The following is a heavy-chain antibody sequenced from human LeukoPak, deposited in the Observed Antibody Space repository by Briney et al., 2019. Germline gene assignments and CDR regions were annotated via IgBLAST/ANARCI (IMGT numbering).Heavy chain of an antibody. CDR3: ARARVGLASTVTTFHY. V-gene: IGHV3-20*04. CDR2: INWNGGST. J-gene: IGHJ4*02. D-gene: IGHD4-17*01. CDR1: GFTFDDYG. Sequence: GGSLRLSCAASGFTFDDYGMSWVRQAPGKGLEWVSGINWNGGSTGYADSVKGRFTISRDNAKNSLYLQMNSLRAEDTALYYCARARVGLASTVTTFHYWGQGTLVTVSS.